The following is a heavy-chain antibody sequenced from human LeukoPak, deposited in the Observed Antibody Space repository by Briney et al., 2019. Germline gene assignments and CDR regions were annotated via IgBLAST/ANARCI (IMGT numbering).Heavy chain of an antibody. CDR2: SSSSVINI. Sequence: GGSLRLSCAASGFTFSDYYMSWVRQAPGEGLEWVLYSSSSVINIIYAESVKGRFTISRDNATHSLYLQMNSLRAKGPSVYYCARGDLRVGALPSFDYWGQGTLVTVSS. V-gene: IGHV3-11*04. J-gene: IGHJ4*02. CDR1: GFTFSDYY. CDR3: ARGDLRVGALPSFDY. D-gene: IGHD3-16*01.